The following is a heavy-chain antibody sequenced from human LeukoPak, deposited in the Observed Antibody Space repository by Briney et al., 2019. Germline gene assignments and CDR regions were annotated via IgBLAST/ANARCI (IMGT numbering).Heavy chain of an antibody. Sequence: GGSPRLSCAASGFTVSSNYMSWVRQAPGKGLEWVSVIYSGGSTYYADSVKGRFTISRDNSKNTLYLQMNSLRAEDTAVYYCARGPRVATIPFDYWGQGTLVTVSS. D-gene: IGHD5-24*01. CDR2: IYSGGST. J-gene: IGHJ4*02. V-gene: IGHV3-53*01. CDR3: ARGPRVATIPFDY. CDR1: GFTVSSNY.